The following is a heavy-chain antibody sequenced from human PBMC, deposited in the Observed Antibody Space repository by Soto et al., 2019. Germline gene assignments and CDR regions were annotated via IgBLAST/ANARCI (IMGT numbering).Heavy chain of an antibody. CDR2: INHSGST. CDR1: GGSFSGYY. J-gene: IGHJ4*02. V-gene: IGHV4-34*01. D-gene: IGHD3-16*02. CDR3: ARRHLGELSLSARYYFDY. Sequence: SETLSLTCAFYGGSFSGYYWSLIRQPPGKGLEWIGEINHSGSTNYNPSLKSRVTISVDTSKNQFSLKLSSVTAADTAVYYCARRHLGELSLSARYYFDYWGQGTLVTVSS.